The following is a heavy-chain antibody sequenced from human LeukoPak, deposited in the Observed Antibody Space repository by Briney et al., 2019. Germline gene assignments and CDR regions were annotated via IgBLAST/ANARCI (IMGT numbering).Heavy chain of an antibody. CDR1: GGSFSGYY. CDR2: INHSGST. Sequence: SESLSLTCAVYGGSFSGYYWNWIRQPPGKGLEWIGEINHSGSTNYNPSLKSRVTISVDTSKNQFSLKLSSVTAADTAVYYCARGRRYSYGYFGYWGQGTLVTVSS. D-gene: IGHD5-18*01. V-gene: IGHV4-34*01. J-gene: IGHJ4*02. CDR3: ARGRRYSYGYFGY.